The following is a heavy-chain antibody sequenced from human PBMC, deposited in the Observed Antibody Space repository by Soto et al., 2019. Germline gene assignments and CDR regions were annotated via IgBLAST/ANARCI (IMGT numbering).Heavy chain of an antibody. Sequence: CKASGYTFTRYGISWVRQAPGQGLEWIGFIYDSENTNYNPSLKSRVTISGDTSKNQLSLTLSSVTAADTAIYYCARHEKGSSFDHWGQGALVTVSS. CDR2: IYDSENT. V-gene: IGHV4-59*08. J-gene: IGHJ4*02. CDR3: ARHEKGSSFDH. D-gene: IGHD6-6*01. CDR1: GYTFTRYG.